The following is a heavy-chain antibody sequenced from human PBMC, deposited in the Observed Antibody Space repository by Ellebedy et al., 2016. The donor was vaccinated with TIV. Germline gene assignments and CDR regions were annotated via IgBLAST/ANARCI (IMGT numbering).Heavy chain of an antibody. Sequence: GGSLRLXCAASGFTFSSYGMHWVRQAPGKGLEWVAVIWYGGNNKYYADSVKGRFTISRDDSKNTVYLQMNSLRADDTAVYYCARDGAPYFGSGSYIYYFDYWGQGTLVTVSS. J-gene: IGHJ4*02. CDR2: IWYGGNNK. CDR1: GFTFSSYG. D-gene: IGHD3-10*01. V-gene: IGHV3-33*01. CDR3: ARDGAPYFGSGSYIYYFDY.